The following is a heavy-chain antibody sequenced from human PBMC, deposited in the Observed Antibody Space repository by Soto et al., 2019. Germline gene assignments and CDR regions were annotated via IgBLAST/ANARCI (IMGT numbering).Heavy chain of an antibody. CDR3: AKDLTRQLAYWLDP. CDR1: GFSFTGYY. Sequence: ASVKVSCKASGFSFTGYYIRWLRQAPGQGLEWMGWINAHSGGTEYAQKFQGRVTLTRDTSIATAYLTLTSLTSDDTALYYCAKDLTRQLAYWLDPWGQGTQVTVSS. D-gene: IGHD6-6*01. CDR2: INAHSGGT. V-gene: IGHV1-2*02. J-gene: IGHJ5*02.